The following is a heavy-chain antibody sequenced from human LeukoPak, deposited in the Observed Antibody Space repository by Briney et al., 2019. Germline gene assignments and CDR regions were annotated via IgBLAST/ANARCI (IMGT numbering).Heavy chain of an antibody. V-gene: IGHV3-33*01. CDR1: GFTLRSEG. Sequence: PGGSLRLSCAGCGFTLRSEGMHGVGQAPGKGLEGGAVIWYDGSNKYYADSVKGRFTISRDNSKNMLYLQINSLRAEDTAVYYCARDSADYYGSGVLYWGQGTQVTVSS. D-gene: IGHD3-10*01. CDR3: ARDSADYYGSGVLY. CDR2: IWYDGSNK. J-gene: IGHJ4*02.